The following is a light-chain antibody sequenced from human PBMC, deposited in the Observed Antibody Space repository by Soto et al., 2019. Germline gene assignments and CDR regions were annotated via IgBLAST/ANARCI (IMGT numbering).Light chain of an antibody. J-gene: IGKJ3*01. CDR1: QSVLYSPNNKNY. V-gene: IGKV4-1*01. CDR2: WAS. Sequence: DIVLTQSPDSLAVSLGERATINCKSSQSVLYSPNNKNYLAWYQQKPGQPPKMLIYWASTRESGVPDRFSGSGPGTDFTLTIISLQAEDVAVYYCQQSYSSPHFGPGTKVDIK. CDR3: QQSYSSPH.